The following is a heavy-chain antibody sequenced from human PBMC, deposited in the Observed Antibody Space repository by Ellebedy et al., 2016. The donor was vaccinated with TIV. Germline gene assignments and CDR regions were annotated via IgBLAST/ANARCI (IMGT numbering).Heavy chain of an antibody. D-gene: IGHD3-22*01. CDR2: TFYSGST. Sequence: MPSETLSLTCTVSGGSVSDYYWRWIRQPPGKGLEWLGYTFYSGSTNYNPSLKSRLTMSVDTSKNQFSLKLTSVTAADTAMYYCARFNSIIVFYGMDVWGPGTTVTVSS. V-gene: IGHV4-59*02. CDR1: GGSVSDYY. CDR3: ARFNSIIVFYGMDV. J-gene: IGHJ6*02.